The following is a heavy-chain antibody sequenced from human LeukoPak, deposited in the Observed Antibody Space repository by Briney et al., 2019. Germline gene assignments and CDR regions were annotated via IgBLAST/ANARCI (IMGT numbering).Heavy chain of an antibody. CDR2: ISAYNGNT. J-gene: IGHJ6*04. Sequence: ASVKVSCKASGYTFTIYYISWVRQAPVQGLEWMGWISAYNGNTKYAQKFQGRVTMTTDTSTSTAYMELRGLRYDDTAVYYCARAMGGHYGMDVWGKGTTVTVSS. CDR1: GYTFTIYY. D-gene: IGHD2-15*01. V-gene: IGHV1-18*04. CDR3: ARAMGGHYGMDV.